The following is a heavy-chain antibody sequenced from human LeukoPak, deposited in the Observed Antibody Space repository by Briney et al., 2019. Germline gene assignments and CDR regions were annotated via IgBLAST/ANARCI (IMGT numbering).Heavy chain of an antibody. Sequence: SETLSLTCTVSGGSISSYYWSWIRQPPGKGLEWIGYVYYSGSTNYNPSLKSRVTISVDTSKNQFSLKLSSVTAADTAVYYCARDQDYWGQGTLVTVSS. J-gene: IGHJ4*02. CDR3: ARDQDY. CDR1: GGSISSYY. CDR2: VYYSGST. V-gene: IGHV4-59*01.